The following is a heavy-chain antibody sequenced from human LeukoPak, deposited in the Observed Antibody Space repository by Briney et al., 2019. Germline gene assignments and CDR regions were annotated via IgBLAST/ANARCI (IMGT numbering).Heavy chain of an antibody. CDR1: GYTFTGYY. Sequence: GASVKVSCKASGYTFTGYYMHWVRQAPGQGLEWMGWINPNSGGTNYAQKFQGRVTMTRDTSISTAYMELSRLRSDDTAVYYCARDRRYGSGWYNLWGQGTLVTVSS. J-gene: IGHJ4*02. V-gene: IGHV1-2*02. CDR3: ARDRRYGSGWYNL. D-gene: IGHD6-19*01. CDR2: INPNSGGT.